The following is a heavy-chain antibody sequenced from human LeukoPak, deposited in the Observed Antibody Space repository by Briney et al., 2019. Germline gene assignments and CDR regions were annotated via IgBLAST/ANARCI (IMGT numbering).Heavy chain of an antibody. CDR2: IYYSGST. CDR3: ATYWSSFDY. Sequence: PSETLSLTCTVSGGSISSSSQYWGWIREPPGKGLEWIGSIYYSGSTYYNPSLKSRLIISMDTYKNQFSLKVNSVTAAATAVYYCATYWSSFDYWGQGSLVTVTS. CDR1: GGSISSSSQY. J-gene: IGHJ4*02. D-gene: IGHD2-15*01. V-gene: IGHV4-39*01.